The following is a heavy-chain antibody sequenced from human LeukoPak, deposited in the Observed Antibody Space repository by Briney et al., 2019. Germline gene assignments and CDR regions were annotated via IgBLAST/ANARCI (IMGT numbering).Heavy chain of an antibody. CDR2: TYYRSKWYY. CDR1: GDSISSNSVS. J-gene: IGHJ4*02. V-gene: IGHV6-1*01. D-gene: IGHD6-19*01. CDR3: ARDRPNSSGWTPLDY. Sequence: SQTLSLTCAISGDSISSNSVSWNWSRQSPSRGLEWLGRTYYRSKWYYDYALSVKSRITVNPDTSKNQFSLQLNSVTPENTAVYYCARDRPNSSGWTPLDYWGQGTLVTVSS.